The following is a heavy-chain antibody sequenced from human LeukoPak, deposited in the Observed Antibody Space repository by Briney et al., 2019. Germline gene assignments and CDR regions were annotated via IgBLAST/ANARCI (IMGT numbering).Heavy chain of an antibody. CDR1: GYTLTELS. CDR2: FDPEDGET. D-gene: IGHD1-1*01. V-gene: IGHV1-24*01. Sequence: APVKVSCKVSGYTLTELSMHWVRQAPGKGLEWMGGFDPEDGETTYAQKFQGRVTMTEDTSTDTAYMELSSLRSEDTAVYYCAPLAGLERRGFDYWGQGTLVTVSS. CDR3: APLAGLERRGFDY. J-gene: IGHJ4*02.